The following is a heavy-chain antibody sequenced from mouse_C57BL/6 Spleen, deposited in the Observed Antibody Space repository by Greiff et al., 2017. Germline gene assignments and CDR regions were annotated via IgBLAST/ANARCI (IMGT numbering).Heavy chain of an antibody. Sequence: LKQSGAELVRPGSSVKLSCKASYFAFMASAMHWVKQRPGHGLEWIGSFTMYSDATEYSENFKGKATLTANTSSSTAYMELSSLTSEDSAVYYCARDSVGAMDYWGQGTSATVSS. CDR2: FTMYSDAT. V-gene: IGHV1-49*01. D-gene: IGHD1-1*02. CDR1: YFAFMASA. J-gene: IGHJ4*01. CDR3: ARDSVGAMDY.